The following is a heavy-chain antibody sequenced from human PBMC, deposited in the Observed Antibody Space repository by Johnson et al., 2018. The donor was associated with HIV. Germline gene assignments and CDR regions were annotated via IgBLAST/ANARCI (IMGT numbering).Heavy chain of an antibody. V-gene: IGHV3-30*18. CDR1: GFTFSNYG. CDR3: VKDDYYGSGSYFAFDI. D-gene: IGHD3-10*01. J-gene: IGHJ3*02. Sequence: QVQLVESGGGVVQPGRSLRLSCAASGFTFSNYGMHWVRQAPGKGLEWVAVVSYDGSYKYYADSVKGRFTISRDKSKNTLYLQMNSLRAEDTAVYYCVKDDYYGSGSYFAFDIWGQGTMVTVSS. CDR2: VSYDGSYK.